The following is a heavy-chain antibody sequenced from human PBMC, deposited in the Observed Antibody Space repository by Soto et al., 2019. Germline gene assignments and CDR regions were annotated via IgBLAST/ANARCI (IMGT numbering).Heavy chain of an antibody. CDR3: ARDAPPFDY. J-gene: IGHJ4*02. CDR1: GASMRTGGYY. CDR2: TLYSGRN. V-gene: IGHV4-31*03. Sequence: QVQLQESGPRLVKPAQTLSLTCTVSGASMRTGGYYWSWIRQHPGKGLEWIGYTLYSGRNHYNPSLQSRVTMSVDTSKNQFSLNLTSVTAADTAVYLCARDAPPFDYWGQGILVTVSS.